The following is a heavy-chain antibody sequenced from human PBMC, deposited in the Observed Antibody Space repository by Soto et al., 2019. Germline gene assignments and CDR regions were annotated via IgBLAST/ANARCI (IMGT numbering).Heavy chain of an antibody. Sequence: GGSLRLSCTASGFTFGDYAMSWVRQAPGKGLEWVGFIRSKAYGGTTEYAASVKGRFTISRDDSKSIACLQMNSLKTEDTAVYYCTREYFDCYYYYGMDVWGQGTTVTVSS. V-gene: IGHV3-49*04. CDR2: IRSKAYGGTT. J-gene: IGHJ6*02. CDR3: TREYFDCYYYYGMDV. D-gene: IGHD3-9*01. CDR1: GFTFGDYA.